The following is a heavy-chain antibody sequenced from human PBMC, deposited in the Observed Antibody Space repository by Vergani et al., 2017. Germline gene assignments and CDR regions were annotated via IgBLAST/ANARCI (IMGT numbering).Heavy chain of an antibody. Sequence: QVQLQESGPGLVKPSETLSLTCTVSGGSISSGGYYWSWIRQHPGKGLEWIGYIYYSGSTYYNPSLKSRVTISVDTSKNQFSLKLSSVTAADTAVYYCAGYRSSGEGYYYYYMDVWGKGTTVTVSS. D-gene: IGHD3-16*01. CDR3: AGYRSSGEGYYYYYMDV. V-gene: IGHV4-31*03. CDR1: GGSISSGGYY. J-gene: IGHJ6*03. CDR2: IYYSGST.